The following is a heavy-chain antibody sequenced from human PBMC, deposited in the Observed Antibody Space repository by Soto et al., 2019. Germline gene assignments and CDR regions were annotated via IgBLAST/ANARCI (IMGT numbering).Heavy chain of an antibody. Sequence: QVQLVESGGGVVQPGRSLRLSCAASGFTFSSYGMHWVRQAPGKGLEWVAVIWYDGSNKYYADSVKRRFTISRDNSKNTLYLQMNSLRAEDTAVYYCASWAADYYYYGMDVWGQGTTVTVSS. D-gene: IGHD2-15*01. V-gene: IGHV3-33*01. CDR1: GFTFSSYG. CDR2: IWYDGSNK. J-gene: IGHJ6*02. CDR3: ASWAADYYYYGMDV.